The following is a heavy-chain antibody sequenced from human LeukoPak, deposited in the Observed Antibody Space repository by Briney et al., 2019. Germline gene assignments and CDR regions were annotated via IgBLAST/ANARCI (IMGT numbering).Heavy chain of an antibody. CDR3: AKDRTPDGFYSIDF. Sequence: GGPLRLSGEASRFTFSFFAMDWPHQEQEKGLEGVSVIIGNGGDIHYADSVKGRFTISRDNSKNTLYLQMNNLRADDTAVYYCAKDRTPDGFYSIDFWGQGSLVTVSS. D-gene: IGHD5-24*01. CDR1: RFTFSFFA. V-gene: IGHV3-23*01. J-gene: IGHJ4*02. CDR2: IIGNGGDI.